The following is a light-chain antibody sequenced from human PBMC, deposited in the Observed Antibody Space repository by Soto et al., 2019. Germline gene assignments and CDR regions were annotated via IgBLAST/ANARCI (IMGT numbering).Light chain of an antibody. V-gene: IGLV1-40*01. J-gene: IGLJ2*01. CDR1: SSNIGTVYD. CDR2: GNG. Sequence: QTVVTQPPSVSGAPGQRVTISCTGTSSNIGTVYDVHWYQQLPGTAPKLLIYGNGNRPSGVPDRFSGSKSGTSASLAITGLQAEDEAYYYCQSYDSSLSALFGGGTKLTVL. CDR3: QSYDSSLSAL.